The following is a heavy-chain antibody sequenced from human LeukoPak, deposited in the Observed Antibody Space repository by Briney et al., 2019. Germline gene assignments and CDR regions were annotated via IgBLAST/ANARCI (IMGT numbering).Heavy chain of an antibody. Sequence: SETLSLTCTVSGGSISSGGYYWSWIRQPPGKGLEWIGYISHSGSTSYNPSLKSRVTISVDRSKNQFSLKLSSVTAADTAVYYCARAGGPGAGWLPPANWFDSWGQGTLVTVSS. CDR2: ISHSGST. J-gene: IGHJ5*01. D-gene: IGHD5-12*01. CDR3: ARAGGPGAGWLPPANWFDS. V-gene: IGHV4-30-2*01. CDR1: GGSISSGGYY.